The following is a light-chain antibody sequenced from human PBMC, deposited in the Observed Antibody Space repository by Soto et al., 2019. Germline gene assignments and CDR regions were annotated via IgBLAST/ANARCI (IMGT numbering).Light chain of an antibody. CDR3: QQYGSSPRT. CDR1: QSVSSSY. Sequence: EIVLTQSPGALSLSPGERATLSCGASQSVSSSYLAWYQQKPGQAPRLLIYGASTRATGIPDRFSGSGSGTDLTLTISRLEPEDFAVYYWQQYGSSPRTFGQGTKVEIK. V-gene: IGKV3-20*01. J-gene: IGKJ1*01. CDR2: GAS.